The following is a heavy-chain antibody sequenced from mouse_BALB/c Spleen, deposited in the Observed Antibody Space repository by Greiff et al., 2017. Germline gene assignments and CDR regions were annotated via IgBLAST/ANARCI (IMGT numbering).Heavy chain of an antibody. CDR2: IWGGGST. J-gene: IGHJ3*01. CDR1: GFSLTDYG. V-gene: IGHV2-6-5*01. D-gene: IGHD2-3*01. CDR3: AKGGMMWFAY. Sequence: VKLLESGPGLVAPSQCLSISCTVSGFSLTDYGVSWIRQPPGKGLEWLGVIWGGGSTYYNSALKSRLSISTDNSKSQVFLKMNSLQTDDTAMYYCAKGGMMWFAYWGQGTLVTVSA.